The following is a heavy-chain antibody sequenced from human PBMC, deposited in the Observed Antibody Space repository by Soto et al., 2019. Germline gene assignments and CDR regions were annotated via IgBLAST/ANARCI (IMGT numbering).Heavy chain of an antibody. Sequence: GGSLRLSCAASGFTFSSYWMSWVRQAPGKGLEWVANIKQDGSEIHYVDSVKGRFTTSRDNAKNSLYLQMNSLRAEDTAVYYCARDLASTTIPNYWGQGTLVTVSS. J-gene: IGHJ4*02. V-gene: IGHV3-7*04. CDR2: IKQDGSEI. CDR1: GFTFSSYW. CDR3: ARDLASTTIPNY. D-gene: IGHD4-17*01.